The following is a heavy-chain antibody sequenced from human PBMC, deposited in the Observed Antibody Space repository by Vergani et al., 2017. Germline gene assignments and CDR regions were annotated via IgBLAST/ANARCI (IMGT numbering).Heavy chain of an antibody. V-gene: IGHV3-15*01. CDR3: TTLSPNWAHW. D-gene: IGHD7-27*01. Sequence: EQLLQSGGGVGQPGGSLRLSCIGSGYTFEHFDMHWVRQGPGKGLEWVGRIKSQIDGGTTDYAAPVKGRFTISRDDSTNMLYLHMNSLKTEDTAVYYCTTLSPNWAHWWGQGTLVNVSS. CDR1: GYTFEHFD. J-gene: IGHJ4*02. CDR2: IKSQIDGGTT.